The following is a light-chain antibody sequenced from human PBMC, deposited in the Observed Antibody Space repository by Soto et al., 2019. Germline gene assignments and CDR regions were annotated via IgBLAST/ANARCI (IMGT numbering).Light chain of an antibody. V-gene: IGKV3-20*01. J-gene: IGKJ5*01. CDR3: QQHGSSPIT. CDR2: GAS. Sequence: EIVLTQSPGTLSLSPGERATLSCRASQSVSSSYLAWYQQKPGQAPRLLIYGASSRATGIPDIFSGSGSGTDFTLTISGLGPEDFAVYYCQQHGSSPITFGQGTRLEIK. CDR1: QSVSSSY.